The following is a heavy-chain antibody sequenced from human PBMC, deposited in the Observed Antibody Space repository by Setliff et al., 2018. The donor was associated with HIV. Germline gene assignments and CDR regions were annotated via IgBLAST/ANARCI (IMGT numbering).Heavy chain of an antibody. D-gene: IGHD2-2*01. CDR1: GFTFSTFS. V-gene: IGHV3-21*01. CDR3: ARDMGTILVVPAAFFDY. Sequence: GGSLRLSCAASGFTFSTFSMNWVRQAPGKGLEWVSSISSSTSYIYYADSVKGRFTISRDNAKNSLYLQMNSLRAEDTAVYYCARDMGTILVVPAAFFDYWGQGTLVTVSS. CDR2: ISSSTSYI. J-gene: IGHJ4*02.